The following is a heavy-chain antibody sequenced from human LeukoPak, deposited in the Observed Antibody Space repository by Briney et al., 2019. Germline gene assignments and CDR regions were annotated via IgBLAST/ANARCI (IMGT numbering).Heavy chain of an antibody. J-gene: IGHJ4*02. V-gene: IGHV1-18*01. CDR1: GYTFTRYG. Sequence: GASVKVSCKASGYTFTRYGISWARQAPGQGLEWMGWISAYNGNTNYAQKLQGRVTMTTDTSTSTAYMELRSLRSDDTAVYYCAREASDIVATIPYFDYWGQGTLVIVSS. CDR3: AREASDIVATIPYFDY. CDR2: ISAYNGNT. D-gene: IGHD5-12*01.